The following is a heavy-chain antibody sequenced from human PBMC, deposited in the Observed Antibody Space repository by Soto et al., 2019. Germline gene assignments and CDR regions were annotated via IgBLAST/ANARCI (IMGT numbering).Heavy chain of an antibody. J-gene: IGHJ6*02. V-gene: IGHV3-23*01. CDR1: GFTFSSYA. Sequence: GGSLRLSCAASGFTFSSYAMSWVRQAPGKGLEWVSAISGSGGSTYYADSVKGRFTISRDNSKNTLYLQMNSLRAEDTAVYYCAKPYCTNGVCCSNYYYYGMDVWGQGTTVTVSS. D-gene: IGHD2-8*01. CDR3: AKPYCTNGVCCSNYYYYGMDV. CDR2: ISGSGGST.